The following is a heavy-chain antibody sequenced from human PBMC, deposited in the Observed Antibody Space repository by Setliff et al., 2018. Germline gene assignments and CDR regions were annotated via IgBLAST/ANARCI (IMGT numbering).Heavy chain of an antibody. J-gene: IGHJ4*02. V-gene: IGHV4-38-2*01. CDR2: IYYSGST. CDR1: GYSISSGYY. Sequence: SETLSLTCAVSGYSISSGYYWGWIRRPPGKGLEWIGNIYYSGSTYYNPSLKSRVTISVDTSKNQFSLKLSSVTAADTAVYYCARLWRRIQQIDYWGQGTLVTVSS. CDR3: ARLWRRIQQIDY. D-gene: IGHD3-10*01.